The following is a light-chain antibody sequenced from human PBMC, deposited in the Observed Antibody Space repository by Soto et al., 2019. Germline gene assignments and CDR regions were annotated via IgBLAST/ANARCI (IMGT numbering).Light chain of an antibody. V-gene: IGLV6-57*04. J-gene: IGLJ2*01. CDR3: QSYDSSNPHVV. CDR1: SGSIASNY. Sequence: NFMLTQPHSVSESPGKTVTISCTRSSGSIASNYVQWYQQRPGSAPTTVIYEDNRRPSGVPDRFSGSIDSSSNSASLTISGLKTEDEADYYCQSYDSSNPHVVFGGGTKVTVL. CDR2: EDN.